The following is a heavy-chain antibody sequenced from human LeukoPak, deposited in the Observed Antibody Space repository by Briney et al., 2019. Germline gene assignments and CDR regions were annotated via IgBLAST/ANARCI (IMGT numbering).Heavy chain of an antibody. Sequence: GGSLRLSCTAPKFTFSHYGMQRVRQAPGKGLEWVAVISSDGSIKVYADSVKGRFTLSRDNSINTVDLQMNSLRAEDTAVYYCVKEYHSRGFGAYFDYWGQGTLVTVSS. D-gene: IGHD3-3*01. V-gene: IGHV3-30*18. CDR3: VKEYHSRGFGAYFDY. J-gene: IGHJ4*02. CDR2: ISSDGSIK. CDR1: KFTFSHYG.